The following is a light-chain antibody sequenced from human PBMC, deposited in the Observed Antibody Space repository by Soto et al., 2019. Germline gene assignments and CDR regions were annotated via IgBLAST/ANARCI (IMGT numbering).Light chain of an antibody. CDR1: QSVDNS. CDR2: AAS. J-gene: IGKJ2*01. V-gene: IGKV3-15*01. CDR3: QMYNNWPPRYT. Sequence: EIVMTQSPATLSVSPGERATLSCRASQSVDNSLAWYQKRPGQPHRLLIYAASTRATGTPVRFSGSGSGTEFTLTFSSLQSEDFAVYYCQMYNNWPPRYTFGPGTKLEIK.